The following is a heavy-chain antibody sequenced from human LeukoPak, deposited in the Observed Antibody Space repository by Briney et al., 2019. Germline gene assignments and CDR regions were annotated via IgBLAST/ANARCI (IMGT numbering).Heavy chain of an antibody. J-gene: IGHJ5*02. CDR2: IYYSGST. D-gene: IGHD3-10*01. V-gene: IGHV4-59*01. Sequence: SETLSLTCTVSGGSISSYYWSWIRQPPGKGLEWVGYIYYSGSTKYNPSLKSRVTISVDTSKNQFSLKMSSVTAADTAVYYCARNHGSGRGEWFDPWGQGTLVTVSS. CDR3: ARNHGSGRGEWFDP. CDR1: GGSISSYY.